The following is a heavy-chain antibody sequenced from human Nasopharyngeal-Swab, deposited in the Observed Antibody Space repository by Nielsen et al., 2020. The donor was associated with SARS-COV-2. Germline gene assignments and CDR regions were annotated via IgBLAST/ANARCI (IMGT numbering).Heavy chain of an antibody. D-gene: IGHD3-3*01. CDR2: ISWDGLTI. CDR3: AKATNARYDFWSGSFDY. J-gene: IGHJ4*02. V-gene: IGHV3-9*03. CDR1: GFTFDDYG. Sequence: GGSLRLSCAASGFTFDDYGMHWVRQAPGKGLEWVSGISWDGLTIGYADSVKGRFTIPRDNAKNSLYLQMNSLRVEDMALYYCAKATNARYDFWSGSFDYWGQGTLVTVSS.